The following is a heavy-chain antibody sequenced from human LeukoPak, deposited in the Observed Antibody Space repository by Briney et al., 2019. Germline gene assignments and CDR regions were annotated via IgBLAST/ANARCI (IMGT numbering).Heavy chain of an antibody. CDR1: GGSFSGYY. CDR3: ARAWGVKSYYNVRDAFDI. J-gene: IGHJ3*02. Sequence: SETLSLTCAVYGGSFSGYYWSWIRQPPGKGLEWIGEINHSGSTNYNPSLKSRVTISVDTSKNQFSLKPSSVTAADTAVYYCARAWGVKSYYNVRDAFDIWGQGTMVTVSS. D-gene: IGHD3-10*01. V-gene: IGHV4-34*01. CDR2: INHSGST.